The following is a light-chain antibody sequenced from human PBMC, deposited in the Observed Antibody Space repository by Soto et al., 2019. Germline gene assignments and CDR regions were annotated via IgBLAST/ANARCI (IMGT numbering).Light chain of an antibody. V-gene: IGLV2-14*01. CDR3: SSYAGSSNSLV. CDR2: DVS. CDR1: SSDVGAYNS. Sequence: QSALTQPASVSGSPGQSITISCTGTSSDVGAYNSVAWYQHNPGKAPKLMIYDVSNRPSGVSSRFSGSKSANTASLSISGLQADDEADYYCSSYAGSSNSLVFGGGTKVTVL. J-gene: IGLJ2*01.